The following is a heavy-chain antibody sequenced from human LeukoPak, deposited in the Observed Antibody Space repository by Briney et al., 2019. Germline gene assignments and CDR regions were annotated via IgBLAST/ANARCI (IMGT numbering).Heavy chain of an antibody. CDR3: ASGPYSSSSYYYYYYMDV. CDR1: GYTFTSYG. D-gene: IGHD6-6*01. V-gene: IGHV1-18*01. CDR2: ISAYNGNT. Sequence: ASVKVSCKASGYTFTSYGISWVRQAPGRRLEWMGWISAYNGNTNYAQKFQGRVTITADKSTSTAYMELSSLRSEDTAVYYCASGPYSSSSYYYYYYMDVWGKGTTVTVSS. J-gene: IGHJ6*03.